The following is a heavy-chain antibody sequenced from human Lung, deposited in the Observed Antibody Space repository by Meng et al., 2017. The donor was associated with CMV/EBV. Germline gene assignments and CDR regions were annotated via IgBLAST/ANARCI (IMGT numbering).Heavy chain of an antibody. CDR1: GFTFSSYA. CDR3: ARGEHRIAVAGSAFDI. D-gene: IGHD6-19*01. CDR2: ISYDGSNK. J-gene: IGHJ3*02. Sequence: GGSLRLXCAASGFTFSSYAMHWVRQAPGKGLEWVAVISYDGSNKYYADSVKGRFTISRDNSKNTLYLQMNSLRAEDTAVYYCARGEHRIAVAGSAFDILGQGXMVTVSS. V-gene: IGHV3-30-3*01.